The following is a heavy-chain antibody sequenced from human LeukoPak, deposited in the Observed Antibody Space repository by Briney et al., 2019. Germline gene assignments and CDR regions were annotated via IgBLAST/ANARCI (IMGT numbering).Heavy chain of an antibody. CDR2: IYPGDSDT. D-gene: IGHD6-19*01. V-gene: IGHV5-51*01. CDR1: GYSFTSYW. J-gene: IGHJ6*02. Sequence: GESLKISCKGSGYSFTSYWIGWARQMPGKGLEWMGIIYPGDSDTRYSPSFQGQVTISADKSVSTAYLQWSSLKASDTAMYYCARLTFDSSGWMNGMDVWGQGTTVTVSS. CDR3: ARLTFDSSGWMNGMDV.